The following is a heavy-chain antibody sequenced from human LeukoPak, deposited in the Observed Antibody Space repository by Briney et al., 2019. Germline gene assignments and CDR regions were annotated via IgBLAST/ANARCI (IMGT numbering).Heavy chain of an antibody. CDR1: GFTFSSYS. CDR3: AKGTTVTTYSAFDI. D-gene: IGHD4-17*01. J-gene: IGHJ3*02. Sequence: GGSLRLSCAASGFTFSSYSMNWVRQAPGKGLEWVAVIWYDGSNKYYADSVKGRFTISRDNSKNTLYLQMNSLRAEDTAVYYCAKGTTVTTYSAFDIWGQGTMVTVSS. V-gene: IGHV3-33*06. CDR2: IWYDGSNK.